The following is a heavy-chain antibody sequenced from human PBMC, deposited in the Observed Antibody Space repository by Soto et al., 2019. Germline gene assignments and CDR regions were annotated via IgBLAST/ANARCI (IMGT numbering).Heavy chain of an antibody. D-gene: IGHD6-13*01. CDR2: IIRIFGAA. CDR1: GGTFSSYA. V-gene: IGHV1-69*06. CDR3: AREVGSSWYRGWFDP. J-gene: IGHJ5*02. Sequence: QVQLVQSGAEVKKPGSSVKVSCKASGGTFSSYAISWVRQAPGQGLEWMGGIIRIFGAANYAQKFQGRVTITADKSTSTAYMELSSLRSEDTAVYYCAREVGSSWYRGWFDPWGQGTLVSGSS.